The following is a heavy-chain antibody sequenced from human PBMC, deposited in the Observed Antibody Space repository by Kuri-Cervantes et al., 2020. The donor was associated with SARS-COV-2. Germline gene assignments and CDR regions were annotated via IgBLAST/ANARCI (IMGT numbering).Heavy chain of an antibody. V-gene: IGHV4-39*01. Sequence: SETLSLTCNVSGGSISSSGHYWGWVRQPPGKGLEWIGSIYFSGSTYYTPSLKSRVTISVDTSKNQFSLKLTSVTATDTAVYYCGRQASDWHIDYWGQGTLVTVSS. CDR2: IYFSGST. D-gene: IGHD3-9*01. CDR3: GRQASDWHIDY. J-gene: IGHJ4*02. CDR1: GGSISSSGHY.